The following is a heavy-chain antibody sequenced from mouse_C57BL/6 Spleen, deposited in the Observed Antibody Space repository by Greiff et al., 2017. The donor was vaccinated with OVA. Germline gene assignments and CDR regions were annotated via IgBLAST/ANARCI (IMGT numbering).Heavy chain of an antibody. D-gene: IGHD1-3*01. Sequence: EVQLQQSGPGLVKPSQSLSLTCSVTGYSITSGYYWNWIRQFPGNNLEWMGYISYDGSNNYNPSLKNRISITRDTSKNQFFLKLNSVTTEDTATYYCARGSGRYYFDYWGQGTTLTVSS. CDR3: ARGSGRYYFDY. V-gene: IGHV3-6*01. CDR1: GYSITSGYY. CDR2: ISYDGSN. J-gene: IGHJ2*01.